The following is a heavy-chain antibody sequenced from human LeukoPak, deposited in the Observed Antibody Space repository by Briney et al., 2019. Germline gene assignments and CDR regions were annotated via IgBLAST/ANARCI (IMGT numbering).Heavy chain of an antibody. V-gene: IGHV3-33*07. CDR1: GFTFNKYW. J-gene: IGHJ4*02. CDR2: IWYDGSNK. D-gene: IGHD3-10*01. CDR3: ARGLLWFGELLGIDY. Sequence: GGSLRLSCAASGFTFNKYWMTWVRQAPGKGLEWVAVIWYDGSNKYYADSVKGRFTISRDNSKNTLYLQMNSLRAEDTAVYYCARGLLWFGELLGIDYWGQGTLVTVSS.